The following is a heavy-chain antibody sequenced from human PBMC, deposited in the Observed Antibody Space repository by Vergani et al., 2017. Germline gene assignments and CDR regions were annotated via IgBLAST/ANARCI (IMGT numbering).Heavy chain of an antibody. D-gene: IGHD2-2*02. CDR2: ICHTEDT. CDR1: GDSISSNNC. CDR3: ATIGYRRWGYYFDY. Sequence: QVQLQESGPGLVKPPGTLSLTCAVSGDSISSNNCWTWVRQPPGTGLEWIGEICHTEDTKYSPSLKSRVPVSVDESRNLFSRRLNSVTAADTAVYYCATIGYRRWGYYFDYWGQGILVTVSS. J-gene: IGHJ4*02. V-gene: IGHV4-4*03.